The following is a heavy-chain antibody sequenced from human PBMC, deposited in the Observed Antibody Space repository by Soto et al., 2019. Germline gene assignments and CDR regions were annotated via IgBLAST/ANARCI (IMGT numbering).Heavy chain of an antibody. J-gene: IGHJ6*02. CDR3: ARDFGEQLNYYYYYGMDV. V-gene: IGHV3-30*04. D-gene: IGHD6-13*01. CDR1: GFTFSSYA. CDR2: ISYDGSNK. Sequence: GGSLRLSCAASGFTFSSYAMHWVRQAPGKGLEWVAVISYDGSNKYYADSVKGRFTISRDNSKNTLYLQMNSLRAEDTAVYYCARDFGEQLNYYYYYGMDVWGQGTTVTVSS.